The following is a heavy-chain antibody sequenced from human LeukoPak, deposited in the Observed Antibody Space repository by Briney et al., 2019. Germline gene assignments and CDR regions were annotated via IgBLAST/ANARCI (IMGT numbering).Heavy chain of an antibody. CDR2: IYYSGST. V-gene: IGHV4-59*08. D-gene: IGHD5-18*01. CDR1: GGSISSYY. J-gene: IGHJ4*02. Sequence: PSETLSLTCTVSGGSISSYYWSWIRQPPGKGLEWIGYIYYSGSTNYNPSLKSRVTISVDTSKNQFSLKPSSVTAADTAVYYCARGSRGYSYGYDYWGQGTLVTVSS. CDR3: ARGSRGYSYGYDY.